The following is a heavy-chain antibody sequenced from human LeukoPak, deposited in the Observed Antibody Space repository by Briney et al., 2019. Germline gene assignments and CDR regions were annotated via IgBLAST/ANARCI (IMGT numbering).Heavy chain of an antibody. D-gene: IGHD3-22*01. CDR3: ARGQRYYDSSGYRL. CDR2: INHSGST. J-gene: IGHJ1*01. V-gene: IGHV4-34*01. CDR1: GGSFSGYY. Sequence: PSETLSLTCAVYGGSFSGYYWSWIRQPPGKGLEWIGEINHSGSTNYNPSLKSRVTISVDTSKNQFSLKLSSVTAADTAVYYCARGQRYYDSSGYRLWGQGTLVTVSS.